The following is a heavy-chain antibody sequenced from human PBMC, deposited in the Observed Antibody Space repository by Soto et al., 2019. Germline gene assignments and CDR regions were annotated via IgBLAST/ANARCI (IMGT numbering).Heavy chain of an antibody. D-gene: IGHD3-10*01. Sequence: ASVKVSCKASGYTFTSYGISCVRQAPGQVLEWMGWISAYNGNTNYAQKLQGRVTMTTDTSTSTAYMELRSLRSDDTAVYYCARDLGALWFGELGGYYYGMDVWGQGTTVTVSS. J-gene: IGHJ6*02. CDR1: GYTFTSYG. CDR3: ARDLGALWFGELGGYYYGMDV. CDR2: ISAYNGNT. V-gene: IGHV1-18*01.